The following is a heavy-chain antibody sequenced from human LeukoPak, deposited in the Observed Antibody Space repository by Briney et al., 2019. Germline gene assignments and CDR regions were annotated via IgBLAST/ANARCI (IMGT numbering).Heavy chain of an antibody. Sequence: PGGSLRLSCAASGFTFSSYAMHWVRQAPGKGLEWVAVISYDGSNKYYADSVKGRFTISRDNSKNTLYLQMNSLRAEDTAVYYCARGGYYDSSGYYLAWGQGTMVTVSS. V-gene: IGHV3-30*04. J-gene: IGHJ3*01. CDR1: GFTFSSYA. CDR3: ARGGYYDSSGYYLA. CDR2: ISYDGSNK. D-gene: IGHD3-22*01.